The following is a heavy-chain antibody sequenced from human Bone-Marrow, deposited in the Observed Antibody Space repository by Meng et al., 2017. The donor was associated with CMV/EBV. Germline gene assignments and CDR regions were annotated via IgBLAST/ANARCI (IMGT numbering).Heavy chain of an antibody. V-gene: IGHV4-39*07. CDR1: GGSITSSNYY. CDR3: ARRSTWSEWFDP. D-gene: IGHD6-13*01. CDR2: ISYSATNSYSGTT. J-gene: IGHJ5*02. Sequence: GSLRLSCTISGGSITSSNYYWAWIRQPPGKGLAWVGTISYSATNSYSGTTYYNPSLKSRVTISVDTTKNQFSLRLTSVTAADTAVYYCARRSTWSEWFDPWGQGTRVTVSS.